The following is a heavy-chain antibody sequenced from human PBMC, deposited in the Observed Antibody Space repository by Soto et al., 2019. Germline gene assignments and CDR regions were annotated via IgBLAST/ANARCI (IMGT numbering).Heavy chain of an antibody. CDR2: IYYSGST. CDR3: ASTTVTIRGPNWFDP. D-gene: IGHD4-17*01. J-gene: IGHJ5*02. Sequence: PSETLSLTCTVSGGSISSYYWSWIRQPPGKGLEWIGYIYYSGSTNYNPSLKSRVTISVDTSKNQFSLKLSSVTAADTAVYYCASTTVTIRGPNWFDPWGQGTLVTVSS. V-gene: IGHV4-59*08. CDR1: GGSISSYY.